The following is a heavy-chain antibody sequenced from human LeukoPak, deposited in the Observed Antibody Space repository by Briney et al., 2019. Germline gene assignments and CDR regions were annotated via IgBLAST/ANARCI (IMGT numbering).Heavy chain of an antibody. V-gene: IGHV1-69*05. CDR2: IIPIFGTA. CDR1: GGTFSSYA. D-gene: IGHD1-26*01. Sequence: SVKVSCKASGGTFSSYAISWVRQASGQGLEWTGRIIPIFGTANYAQKFQGRVTITTDESTSTAYMELSSLRSEDTAVYYCAREEGELPRELDYWGQGTLVTVSS. CDR3: AREEGELPRELDY. J-gene: IGHJ4*02.